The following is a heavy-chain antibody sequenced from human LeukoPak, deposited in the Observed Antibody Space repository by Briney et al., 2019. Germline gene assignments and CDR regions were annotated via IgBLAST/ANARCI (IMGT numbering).Heavy chain of an antibody. CDR3: ARESAGVGYIYGYFY. CDR2: ITTNSGGS. Sequence: ASVKVSCKASGYTFTGYYVHWVRQAPGQGLEWMGWITTNSGGSNYAQKFRGRVTMTRDTSINTAYMELTSLTSDDTAVYYCARESAGVGYIYGYFYWGQGTLVTVSS. CDR1: GYTFTGYY. D-gene: IGHD5-18*01. J-gene: IGHJ4*02. V-gene: IGHV1-2*02.